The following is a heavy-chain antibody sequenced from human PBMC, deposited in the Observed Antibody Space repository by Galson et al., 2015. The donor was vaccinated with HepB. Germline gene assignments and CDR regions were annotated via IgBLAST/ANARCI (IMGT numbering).Heavy chain of an antibody. CDR2: IYYSGST. V-gene: IGHV4-31*03. CDR1: GGSIRSGGYY. D-gene: IGHD3-10*01. Sequence: TLSLTCTVSGGSIRSGGYYWSWIRQHPGKGLEWIGFIYYSGSTYHNPSLKSRLTMSVDTSRNQFSMDLRSMTAADTAVYYCARKSGSGNYYEASFDYWGQGTLVTVSS. CDR3: ARKSGSGNYYEASFDY. J-gene: IGHJ4*02.